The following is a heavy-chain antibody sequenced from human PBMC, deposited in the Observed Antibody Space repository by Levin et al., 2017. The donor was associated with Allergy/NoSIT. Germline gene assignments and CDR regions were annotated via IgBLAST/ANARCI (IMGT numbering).Heavy chain of an antibody. V-gene: IGHV5-51*01. CDR1: GYGFTNYW. CDR2: INPGDSDI. Sequence: PAASVKVSCKGSGYGFTNYWIGWVRQMPGKGLEWMGIINPGDSDIKYSPSFQGQVTISADKSISTAYLQWSSLKASDTAMYYCARGGPATFFYGMDVWGQGTTVTVSS. D-gene: IGHD2-15*01. CDR3: ARGGPATFFYGMDV. J-gene: IGHJ6*02.